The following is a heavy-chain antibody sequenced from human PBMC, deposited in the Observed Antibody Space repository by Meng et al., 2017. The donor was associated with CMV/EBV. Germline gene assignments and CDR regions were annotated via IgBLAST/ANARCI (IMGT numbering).Heavy chain of an antibody. CDR2: IRYDGSNK. V-gene: IGHV3-33*01. J-gene: IGHJ6*02. CDR1: GFTFSSYG. D-gene: IGHD3-10*01. CDR3: ARTMVRGVILYYGMDV. Sequence: LSLTCAASGFTFSSYGMHWVRQAPGKGLEWVAFIRYDGSNKYYADSVKGRFTISRDNSKNTLYLQMNSLRAEDTAVYYCARTMVRGVILYYGMDVWGQGTTVTVSS.